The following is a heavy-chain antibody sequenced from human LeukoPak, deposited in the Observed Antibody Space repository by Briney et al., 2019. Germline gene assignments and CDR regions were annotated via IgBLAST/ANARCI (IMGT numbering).Heavy chain of an antibody. CDR2: IRYDGSRK. CDR1: GFSFSSFG. Sequence: PGGSLRLSCAASGFSFSSFGMHWVRQAPGKGLEWVTSIRYDGSRKHYTDSVKGRFTISRDNSKNTLYLQMISLRDEDTAVYYCAKDYGDFGDSSSYLDHWGQGTLVTVSS. D-gene: IGHD4-17*01. V-gene: IGHV3-30*02. J-gene: IGHJ4*02. CDR3: AKDYGDFGDSSSYLDH.